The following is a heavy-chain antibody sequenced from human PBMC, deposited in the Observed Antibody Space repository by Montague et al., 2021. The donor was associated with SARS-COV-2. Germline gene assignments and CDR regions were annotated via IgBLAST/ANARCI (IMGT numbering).Heavy chain of an antibody. D-gene: IGHD2-21*01. J-gene: IGHJ6*02. Sequence: SLRLSCAASGFTFSYYSFHWVRQAPGKGLEWMALISHDESNKYYTDSVKGRFTISRGNSKNTVYLQMNSLRVEDTAVYYCARDQHKKGYYYYNMDVWGQGTTVTVSS. CDR1: GFTFSYYS. CDR3: ARDQHKKGYYYYNMDV. CDR2: ISHDESNK. V-gene: IGHV3-30*04.